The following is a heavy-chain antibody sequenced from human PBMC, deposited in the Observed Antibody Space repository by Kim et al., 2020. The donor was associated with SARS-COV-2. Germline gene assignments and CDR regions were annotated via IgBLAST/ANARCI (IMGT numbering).Heavy chain of an antibody. CDR1: GGSISSSSYY. J-gene: IGHJ4*02. CDR3: ARHHVHYYGQRSSKNYYFDY. Sequence: SETLSLTCTVSGGSISSSSYYWGWIRQPPGKGLEWIGSIYYSGSTYYNPSLKSRVTISVDTSKNQFSLKLSSVTAADTAVYYCARHHVHYYGQRSSKNYYFDYWGQGTLVTVSS. CDR2: IYYSGST. D-gene: IGHD3-10*01. V-gene: IGHV4-39*01.